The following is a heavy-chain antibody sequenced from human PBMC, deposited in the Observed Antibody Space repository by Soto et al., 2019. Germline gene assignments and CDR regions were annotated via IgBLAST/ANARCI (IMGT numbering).Heavy chain of an antibody. CDR2: VNEDETRT. CDR3: ARGQLAVIWDYYMDV. CDR1: EFTFSSYW. D-gene: IGHD6-6*01. V-gene: IGHV3-74*03. J-gene: IGHJ6*03. Sequence: EVELVESGGGLVRPGGSLRLSCAVSEFTFSSYWMHWVRQVPGKGLEWVSRVNEDETRTEYAASVKGRFTISRDNAKNTLYLQMNSLRLEDTAVYYCARGQLAVIWDYYMDVWGKGTTVTVSS.